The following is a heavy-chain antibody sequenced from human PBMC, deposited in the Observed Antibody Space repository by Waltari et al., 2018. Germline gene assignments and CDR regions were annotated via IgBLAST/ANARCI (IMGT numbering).Heavy chain of an antibody. CDR2: IYHSGSI. V-gene: IGHV4-4*02. D-gene: IGHD1-26*01. CDR3: ARRPHSGRYSDDRNDYYYDAMDV. Sequence: QVQLQESVPGLVKPSGTLSLPFAVPGGPISSNHWWSWVRQPPGKGREWIGEIYHSGSISYNPSLKSRVTISVDKSNNQFSLNLASVTAADTAVYYCARRPHSGRYSDDRNDYYYDAMDVWGQGTTVTVSS. CDR1: GGPISSNHW. J-gene: IGHJ6*02.